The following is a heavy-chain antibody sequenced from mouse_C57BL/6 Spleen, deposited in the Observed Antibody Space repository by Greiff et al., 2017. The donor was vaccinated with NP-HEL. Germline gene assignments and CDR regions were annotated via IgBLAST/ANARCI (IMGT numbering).Heavy chain of an antibody. CDR2: ISSGGSYT. V-gene: IGHV5-6*01. CDR1: GFTFSSYG. D-gene: IGHD2-4*01. CDR3: ARAYDYWFAY. J-gene: IGHJ3*01. Sequence: EVQLVESGGDLVKPGGSLKLSCAASGFTFSSYGMSWVRQTPDKRLEWVATISSGGSYTYYPDSVKGRFTISRDNAKNTLYLQMSSLKSEDTAMYYCARAYDYWFAYWGQGTLVTVSA.